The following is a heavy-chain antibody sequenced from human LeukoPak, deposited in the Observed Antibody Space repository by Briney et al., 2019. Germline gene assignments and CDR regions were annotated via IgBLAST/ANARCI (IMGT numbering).Heavy chain of an antibody. CDR1: GGSISSSSYY. Sequence: SETLSLTCTVSGGSISSSSYYWGWIRQPPGKGLEWIGSIYYSGSTYYNPSLKSRVTISVDTSKNQFSLKLSSVTAADAAVYYCARRYYDFMAPQYYFDYWGQGTLVTVSS. CDR3: ARRYYDFMAPQYYFDY. CDR2: IYYSGST. J-gene: IGHJ4*02. D-gene: IGHD3-3*01. V-gene: IGHV4-39*07.